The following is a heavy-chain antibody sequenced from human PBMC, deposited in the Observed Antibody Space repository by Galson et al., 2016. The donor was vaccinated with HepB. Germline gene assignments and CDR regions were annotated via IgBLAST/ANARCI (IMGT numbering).Heavy chain of an antibody. CDR2: IWYDGGNK. V-gene: IGHV3-33*01. CDR1: GFTFSSLG. D-gene: IGHD3-22*01. CDR3: ARDAFYDTSGLVWHVDY. Sequence: SLRLSCAASGFTFSSLGMHWVRQAPGKGLEWVPVIWYDGGNKYYADSVKGRFTISRDNSKNTLYLQMNSLRAEATAVYYCARDAFYDTSGLVWHVDYWGQGTLVTVSS. J-gene: IGHJ4*02.